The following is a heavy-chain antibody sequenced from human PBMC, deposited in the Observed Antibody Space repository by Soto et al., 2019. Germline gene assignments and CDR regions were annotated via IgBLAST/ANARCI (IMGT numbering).Heavy chain of an antibody. CDR2: SRNKANSYST. CDR1: GFTFSDHY. D-gene: IGHD1-26*01. Sequence: EVQLVESGGGLVQPGGSLRLSCAASGFTFSDHYMDWVRQAPGKGLEWVGRSRNKANSYSTEYAASVKGRFTISRDESKNSLYLQMHSLKTEDTAVSYCARFSGSYTTGLDYWGQGTLVTVSS. J-gene: IGHJ4*02. CDR3: ARFSGSYTTGLDY. V-gene: IGHV3-72*01.